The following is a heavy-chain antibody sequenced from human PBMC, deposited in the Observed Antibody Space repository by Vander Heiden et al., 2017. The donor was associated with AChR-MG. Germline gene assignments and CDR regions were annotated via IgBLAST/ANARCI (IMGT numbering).Heavy chain of an antibody. CDR1: GFTFSSYS. Sequence: EVQLVESGGGLVKPGGSLRLSCAASGFTFSSYSMNWVRQAPGKGLEGVSSISSSSSYIYYADSVKGRFTISRDNAKNSLYLQMNSLRAEDTAVYYCARDIGSGRAARPDFDYWGQGTLVTVSS. CDR3: ARDIGSGRAARPDFDY. V-gene: IGHV3-21*01. J-gene: IGHJ4*02. CDR2: ISSSSSYI. D-gene: IGHD6-6*01.